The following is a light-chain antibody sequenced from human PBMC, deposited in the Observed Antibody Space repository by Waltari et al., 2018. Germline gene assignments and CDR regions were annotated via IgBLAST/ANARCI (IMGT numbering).Light chain of an antibody. V-gene: IGLV2-8*01. CDR3: SSYAGSNNFVV. J-gene: IGLJ2*01. CDR1: SSDVGGYKY. Sequence: QSALTQPPSASGSPGQSVTISCPGTSSDVGGYKYVPWYQQHPGQAPKLMIYEVSKRPSGVPDRFSGSKSGNTASLTVSGLQAEDEADYYCSSYAGSNNFVVFGGGTKLTVL. CDR2: EVS.